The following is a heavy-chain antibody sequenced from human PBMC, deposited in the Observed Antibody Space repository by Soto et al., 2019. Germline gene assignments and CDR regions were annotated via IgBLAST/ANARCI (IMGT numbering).Heavy chain of an antibody. CDR3: ARDVGGILDY. V-gene: IGHV3-7*03. CDR2: ARQDGVDK. J-gene: IGHJ4*02. CDR1: GFTLGNYW. Sequence: PGESLKISCTASGFTLGNYWMAWVRQAPGKGLEWVANARQDGVDKGHADSVRDRFTIIRENARNSVFLQMNSLRAEDTAVYFCARDVGGILDYWGQGTLVTVSS.